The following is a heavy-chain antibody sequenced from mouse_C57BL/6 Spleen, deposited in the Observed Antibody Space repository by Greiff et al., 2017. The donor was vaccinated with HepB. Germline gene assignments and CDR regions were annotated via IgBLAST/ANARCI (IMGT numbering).Heavy chain of an antibody. CDR3: ARGAYYYGSEKGYFDV. Sequence: QVQLQQPGAELVRPGSSVKLSCKASGYTFTSYWMHWVKQRPIQGLEWIGNIDPSDSETHYNQKFKDKATLTVDTSSSTAYMQLSSLTSEDSAVYYCARGAYYYGSEKGYFDVWGTGTTVTVSS. CDR2: IDPSDSET. CDR1: GYTFTSYW. J-gene: IGHJ1*03. D-gene: IGHD1-1*01. V-gene: IGHV1-52*01.